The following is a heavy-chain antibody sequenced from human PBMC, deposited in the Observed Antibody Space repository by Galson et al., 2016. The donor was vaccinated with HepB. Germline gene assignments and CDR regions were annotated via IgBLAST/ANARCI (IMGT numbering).Heavy chain of an antibody. V-gene: IGHV1-3*04. Sequence: SVKVSCKASGYSFISYGLHWVRQAPGQRLEWMGWINTGNGNTKYSQKFQGRVTISRDTSASIAYMALSSLRSEDTAVYYCARDPPFHLYWGQGTLVTVSS. CDR1: GYSFISYG. J-gene: IGHJ4*02. CDR2: INTGNGNT. CDR3: ARDPPFHLY.